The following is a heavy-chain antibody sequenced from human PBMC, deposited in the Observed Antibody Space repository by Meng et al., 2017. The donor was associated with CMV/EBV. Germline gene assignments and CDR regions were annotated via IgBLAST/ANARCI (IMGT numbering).Heavy chain of an antibody. CDR1: GFTFSSYS. CDR2: ISSSSSYI. V-gene: IGHV3-21*01. CDR3: AREIGVARYDWYGMDV. J-gene: IGHJ6*02. Sequence: GGSLRLSCAASGFTFSSYSMNWVRQAPGKGLEWVSSISSSSSYIYYADSVKGRFTISRDNAKNSLYLQMNSLRAEDTAVYYCAREIGVARYDWYGMDVWGQGTTV. D-gene: IGHD3-3*01.